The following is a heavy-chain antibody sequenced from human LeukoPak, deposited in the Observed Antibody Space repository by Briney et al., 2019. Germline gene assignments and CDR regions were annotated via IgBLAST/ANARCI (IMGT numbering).Heavy chain of an antibody. Sequence: GGSLRLSCAASGFTFSSYEMNWVRQAPGKGLEWVSYISSSGSTIYYADSVKGRFTISRDNAKNSLYLQMNSLRAEDTAVYYCAREAGKQQLANNWFDPWGQGTLVTVSS. V-gene: IGHV3-48*03. D-gene: IGHD6-13*01. J-gene: IGHJ5*02. CDR1: GFTFSSYE. CDR2: ISSSGSTI. CDR3: AREAGKQQLANNWFDP.